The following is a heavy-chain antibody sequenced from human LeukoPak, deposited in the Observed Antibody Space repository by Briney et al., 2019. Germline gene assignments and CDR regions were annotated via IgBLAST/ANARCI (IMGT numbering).Heavy chain of an antibody. CDR2: ISWNSGSI. Sequence: GGSLRLSCAASGFTFDDYAMHWVRQAPGKGPEWVSGISWNSGSIGYADSVKGRFTISRDNAKNPLYLQMNSLRAEDTALYYCAVGGSGSYYIAYFDYWGQGTLVTVSS. CDR3: AVGGSGSYYIAYFDY. J-gene: IGHJ4*02. CDR1: GFTFDDYA. V-gene: IGHV3-9*01. D-gene: IGHD3-10*01.